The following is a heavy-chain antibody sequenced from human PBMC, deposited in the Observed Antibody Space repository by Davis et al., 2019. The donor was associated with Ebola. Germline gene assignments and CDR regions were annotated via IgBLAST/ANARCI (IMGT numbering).Heavy chain of an antibody. D-gene: IGHD6-25*01. V-gene: IGHV4-59*01. CDR2: IYYSGST. CDR3: ARGGRNYFPY. Sequence: SETLSPTCTVPGGSISSYYWSWIRKPPGKGLEWIGYIYYSGSTNSNPSLKSRVTISVDTSKNQSSLKLSSVTAADTAVYYCARGGRNYFPYCGQGTLVTVSS. J-gene: IGHJ4*02. CDR1: GGSISSYY.